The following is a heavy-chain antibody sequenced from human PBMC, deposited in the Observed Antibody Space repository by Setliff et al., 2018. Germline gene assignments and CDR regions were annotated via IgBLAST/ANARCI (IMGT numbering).Heavy chain of an antibody. Sequence: LKISCKGSGYSFTSYWIGWVRQMPGKGLEWMGIIYPGDSDTRYSPSFQGQVTISADKSISTAYLQWSSLKASDTAMYYCARPGYCSSTSCSGAFDIWGQGTMVTVSS. CDR1: GYSFTSYW. CDR3: ARPGYCSSTSCSGAFDI. D-gene: IGHD2-2*01. V-gene: IGHV5-51*01. J-gene: IGHJ3*02. CDR2: IYPGDSDT.